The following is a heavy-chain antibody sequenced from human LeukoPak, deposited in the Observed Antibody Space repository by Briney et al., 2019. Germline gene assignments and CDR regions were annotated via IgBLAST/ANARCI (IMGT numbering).Heavy chain of an antibody. J-gene: IGHJ6*02. Sequence: ASVKVSCKASGYTFTSYYMHWVRQAPGQGLEWMGIINPSGGSTSYAQKFQGRVTMTRDTSTSTVYMELSSLRSEDTAAYYCARVRGSSGWYNGYYYGMDVWGQGTTVTVSS. CDR1: GYTFTSYY. CDR3: ARVRGSSGWYNGYYYGMDV. D-gene: IGHD6-19*01. CDR2: INPSGGST. V-gene: IGHV1-46*01.